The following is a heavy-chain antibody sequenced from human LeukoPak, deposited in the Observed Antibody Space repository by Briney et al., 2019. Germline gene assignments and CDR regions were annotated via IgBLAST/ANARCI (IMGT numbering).Heavy chain of an antibody. J-gene: IGHJ4*02. CDR1: VGFISRGRYY. V-gene: IGHV4-61*02. Sequence: PSQPLSLICTVSVGFISRGRYYWSWIPQPAGKGLEWIWRIYTSGSTKYNPSLKSQVTISVDTSKNQFSLKLSPVTAADTAVYYCAREVLGYSNWGQGTLVTVSS. CDR2: IYTSGST. CDR3: AREVLGYSN. D-gene: IGHD4-11*01.